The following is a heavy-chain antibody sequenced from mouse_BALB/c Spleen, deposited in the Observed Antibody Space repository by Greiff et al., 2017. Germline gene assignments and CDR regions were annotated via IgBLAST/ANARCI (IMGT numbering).Heavy chain of an antibody. J-gene: IGHJ4*01. Sequence: VKLQQPGAELVKPGTSVKLSCKASGYNFTSYWINWVKLRPGQGLEWIGDIYPGSGSTNYNEKFKSKATLTVDTSSSTAYMQLSSLASEDSALYYCARGGLYYDYDGYAMDYWGQGTSVTVSS. CDR3: ARGGLYYDYDGYAMDY. D-gene: IGHD2-4*01. CDR1: GYNFTSYW. CDR2: IYPGSGST. V-gene: IGHV1-55*01.